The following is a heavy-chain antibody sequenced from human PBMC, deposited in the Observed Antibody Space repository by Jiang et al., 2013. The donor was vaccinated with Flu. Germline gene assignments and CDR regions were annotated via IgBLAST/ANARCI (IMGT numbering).Heavy chain of an antibody. CDR2: TYQRSKWYN. CDR3: ARGYQWYFDL. J-gene: IGHJ2*01. D-gene: IGHD3-16*02. CDR1: SVSSNSVT. V-gene: IGHV6-1*01. Sequence: SVSSNSVTWNWIRQSPSRGLEWLGRTYQRSKWYNDYAVSVKSRITIDPDTSKNQFSLQLNSVTPEDTAVYFCARGYQWYFDLWGRGTLVTVSS.